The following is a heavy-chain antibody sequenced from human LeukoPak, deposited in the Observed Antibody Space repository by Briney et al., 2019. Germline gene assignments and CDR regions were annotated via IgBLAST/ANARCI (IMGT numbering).Heavy chain of an antibody. V-gene: IGHV4-34*01. CDR1: GGSFSGYY. CDR2: INHSGST. D-gene: IGHD4-17*01. CDR3: ARLTVLLFDY. J-gene: IGHJ4*02. Sequence: SETLSLTCAVYGGSFSGYYWSWIRQPPGKGLEWIGEINHSGSTNYNPSLKSRVTISVDTSKNQFSLKLSSVTAADTAVYYCARLTVLLFDYWGQGTLVTVSS.